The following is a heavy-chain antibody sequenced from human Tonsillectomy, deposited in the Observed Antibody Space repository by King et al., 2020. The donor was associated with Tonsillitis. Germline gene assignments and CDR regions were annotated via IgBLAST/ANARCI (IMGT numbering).Heavy chain of an antibody. CDR1: GFTFNNTW. CDR2: IKSKADGGTT. D-gene: IGHD3-10*01. CDR3: TTDGRLWFGENY. J-gene: IGHJ4*02. V-gene: IGHV3-15*01. Sequence: VQLVESGGGLVKPGGSLRLYCAASGFTFNNTWMTWVRQSPGKGLEWFGRIKSKADGGTTDYAAPVKGRFTISRDDAKDTLYLQMNSLKTEDTAVYYCTTDGRLWFGENYWGQGTLVTVSS.